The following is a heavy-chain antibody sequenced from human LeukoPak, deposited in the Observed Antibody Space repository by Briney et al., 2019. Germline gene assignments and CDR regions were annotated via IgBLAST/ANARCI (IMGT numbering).Heavy chain of an antibody. CDR1: GFTFSSYA. J-gene: IGHJ4*02. CDR3: SSSRFSDY. V-gene: IGHV3-23*01. CDR2: ISISGENT. D-gene: IGHD6-6*01. Sequence: GGSLRLSCAASGFTFSSYAMSWVRQAPGKGLEWVSAISISGENTYYADSVKGRFTISRDTSRNTLYLQIHSLRAEDTAVISTSSSRFSDYWGQGTLVTVSS.